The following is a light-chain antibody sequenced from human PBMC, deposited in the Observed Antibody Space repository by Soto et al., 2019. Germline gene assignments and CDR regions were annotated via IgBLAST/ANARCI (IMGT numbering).Light chain of an antibody. CDR2: AAS. V-gene: IGKV1-16*02. CDR3: QQYQNYPFT. CDR1: QDINNY. Sequence: DVQMTQSPSSLSASVGDRVTITCRASQDINNYLAWFQQKPGQAPKSLIYAASSLQSGVPSNFSGSGSWTDFTLTISSLQPEDFATYYCQQYQNYPFTFGGGTMVEIK. J-gene: IGKJ4*01.